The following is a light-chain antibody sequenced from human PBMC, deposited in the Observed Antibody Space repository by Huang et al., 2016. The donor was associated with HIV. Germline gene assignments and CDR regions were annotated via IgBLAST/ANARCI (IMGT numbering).Light chain of an antibody. CDR3: QQYYQNPQT. Sequence: DIVMTQSPDSLSVSPGERATIDCKSSQSLLYSLNNKNYLAGFQQNPGRPTKLRLYWASTRESGIPERFSGSGSGTDFTLTINNLQPEDVATYYCQQYYQNPQTFGQGT. CDR2: WAS. J-gene: IGKJ5*01. CDR1: QSLLYSLNNKNY. V-gene: IGKV4-1*01.